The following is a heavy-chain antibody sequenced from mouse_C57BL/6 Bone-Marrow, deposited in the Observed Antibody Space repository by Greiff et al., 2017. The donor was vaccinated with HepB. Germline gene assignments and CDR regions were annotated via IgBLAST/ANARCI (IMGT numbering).Heavy chain of an antibody. D-gene: IGHD2-4*01. CDR1: GFTFTDYY. CDR2: IRNKANGYTT. J-gene: IGHJ1*03. Sequence: EVMLVESGGGLVQPGGSLSLSCAASGFTFTDYYMSWVRQPPGKALEWLGFIRNKANGYTTEYSASVKGRFTISRDNSQSILYLQMNALRAEDSATYYCASSTMITTKYFDVWGTGTTVTVSS. V-gene: IGHV7-3*01. CDR3: ASSTMITTKYFDV.